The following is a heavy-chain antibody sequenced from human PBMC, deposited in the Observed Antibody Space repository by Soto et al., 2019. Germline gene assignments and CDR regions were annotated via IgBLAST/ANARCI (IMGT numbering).Heavy chain of an antibody. CDR1: GFTFRRYW. D-gene: IGHD6-13*01. Sequence: PGGSLRLSCAASGFTFRRYWMSWVRQAPGKGLDLLANIKEDGGEKNYVAFVKGRFTFSRDNVKNSLFLQMSSLRAEDTAMYYCARLGGAAEGTRLTWGQGTPVTVSS. V-gene: IGHV3-7*01. J-gene: IGHJ4*02. CDR3: ARLGGAAEGTRLT. CDR2: IKEDGGEK.